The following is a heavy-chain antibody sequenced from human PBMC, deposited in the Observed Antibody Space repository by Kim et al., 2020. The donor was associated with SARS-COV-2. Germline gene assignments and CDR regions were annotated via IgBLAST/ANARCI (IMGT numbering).Heavy chain of an antibody. J-gene: IGHJ5*02. CDR3: ARDHYSSSWYWFDP. V-gene: IGHV1-2*02. D-gene: IGHD6-13*01. Sequence: AKQCQGRVTMTRDTSISTAYMELSRLRSDDTAVYYCARDHYSSSWYWFDPWGQGTLVTVSS.